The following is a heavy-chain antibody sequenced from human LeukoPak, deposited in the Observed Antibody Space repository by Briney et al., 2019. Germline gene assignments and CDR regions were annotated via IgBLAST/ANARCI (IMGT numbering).Heavy chain of an antibody. J-gene: IGHJ6*03. Sequence: GESLKISCKTSGYSSANYWIGWVRQMPGKGLEWMGIIYPDDSDTRYSPSFQGQVTISADKSISTAYLQWSSLKASDTAMYYCASRSILVPGADDYYYYYMDVWGKGTTVTVSS. V-gene: IGHV5-51*01. D-gene: IGHD2-21*02. CDR1: GYSSANYW. CDR3: ASRSILVPGADDYYYYYMDV. CDR2: IYPDDSDT.